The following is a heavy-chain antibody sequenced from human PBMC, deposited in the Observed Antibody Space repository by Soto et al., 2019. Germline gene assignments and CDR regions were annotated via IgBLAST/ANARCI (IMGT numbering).Heavy chain of an antibody. CDR3: ARRAQFETDGFDV. Sequence: GASVKVSCKASGFTFGSFGVTWVRQAPGQGLEWMGWISAYTGDTTYAQNFQGRVSMTTDTSTNTASMELRSLRSDDTAVYFCARRAQFETDGFDVWAQGKVVPVSS. J-gene: IGHJ3*01. V-gene: IGHV1-18*01. CDR1: GFTFGSFG. CDR2: ISAYTGDT. D-gene: IGHD3-10*01.